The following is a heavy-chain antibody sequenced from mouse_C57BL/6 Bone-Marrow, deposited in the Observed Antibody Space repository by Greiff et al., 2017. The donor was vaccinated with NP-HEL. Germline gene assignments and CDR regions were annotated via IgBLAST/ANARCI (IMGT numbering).Heavy chain of an antibody. CDR2: IHPNSGST. V-gene: IGHV1-64*01. CDR1: GYTFTSYW. Sequence: QVQLKQSGAELVKPGASVKLSCKASGYTFTSYWMHWVKQRPGQGLEWIGMIHPNSGSTNYNEKFKSKATLTVDKSSSTAYMQLSSLTSEDSAVYYCARWGYYGFYYFDYWGQGTTLTVSS. CDR3: ARWGYYGFYYFDY. J-gene: IGHJ2*01. D-gene: IGHD1-1*01.